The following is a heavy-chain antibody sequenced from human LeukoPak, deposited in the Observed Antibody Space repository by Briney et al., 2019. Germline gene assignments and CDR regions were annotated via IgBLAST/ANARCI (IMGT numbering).Heavy chain of an antibody. J-gene: IGHJ4*02. V-gene: IGHV4-34*01. CDR2: INHSGGT. CDR1: GGSFSSYY. D-gene: IGHD7-27*01. CDR3: AMNWGTGRTLDY. Sequence: SETLSLTCAVYGGSFSSYYWSWIRQPPGKGLEWIGEINHSGGTNYNPSLKNRVTISVDTSKNQFSLKLSSVTAADTAVYYCAMNWGTGRTLDYWGQGTLVAVSS.